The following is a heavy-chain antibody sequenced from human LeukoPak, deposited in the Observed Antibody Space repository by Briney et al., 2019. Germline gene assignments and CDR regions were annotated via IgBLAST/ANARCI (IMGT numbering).Heavy chain of an antibody. J-gene: IGHJ4*02. D-gene: IGHD3-10*01. V-gene: IGHV6-1*01. CDR1: GDSVSSNSAA. CDR3: AGGRSGVHDY. Sequence: SQTLSLTCAISGDSVSSNSAAWTWIRQSPSRGLEWLGRTYYRSKRYNDYAVSVKSRITLNPDTSKHQFALQVNSVTPEDTAVYYCAGGRSGVHDYWGQGTLVSVSS. CDR2: TYYRSKRYN.